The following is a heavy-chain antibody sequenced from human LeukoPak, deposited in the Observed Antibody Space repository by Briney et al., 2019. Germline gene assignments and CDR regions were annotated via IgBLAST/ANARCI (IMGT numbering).Heavy chain of an antibody. CDR1: GYTFTGYY. J-gene: IGHJ6*03. D-gene: IGHD3-10*01. V-gene: IGHV1-2*02. Sequence: GASVKVSCTASGYTFTGYYMHWVRQAPGQGLEWMGWINPNSGGTNYAQKFQGRVTMTRDTSISTAYMELSRLRSDDTAVYYCARAQVLLWFGELLPAYMDVWGKGTTVTISS. CDR3: ARAQVLLWFGELLPAYMDV. CDR2: INPNSGGT.